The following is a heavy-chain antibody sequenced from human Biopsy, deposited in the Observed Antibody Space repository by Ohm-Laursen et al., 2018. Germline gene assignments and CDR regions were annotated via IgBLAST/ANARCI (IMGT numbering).Heavy chain of an antibody. Sequence: SLRLSCAASGFTFSASAVHWVRQASGKGLEWVGRIRSKAKSYATAYAASVTGRFTISRDDPKNTTYLKMNSLKTEDTAVYYCTLEGAGFDNWGQGTLVTVSS. CDR1: GFTFSASA. CDR2: IRSKAKSYAT. D-gene: IGHD3-10*01. CDR3: TLEGAGFDN. V-gene: IGHV3-73*01. J-gene: IGHJ4*02.